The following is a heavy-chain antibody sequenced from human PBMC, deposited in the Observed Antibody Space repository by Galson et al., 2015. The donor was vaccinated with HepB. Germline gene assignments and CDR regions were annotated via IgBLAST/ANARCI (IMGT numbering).Heavy chain of an antibody. D-gene: IGHD2-15*01. CDR2: IKSKTDGGTT. Sequence: SLRLSCAASGFTFSNAWMSWVRQAPGKGLEWIGRIKSKTDGGTTDYAAPVKGRFTISGDDSKNTLYLQMNSLKTEDTAVYYCTTDRRDCSGGSCYRWFDPWGQGTLVTVSS. J-gene: IGHJ5*02. V-gene: IGHV3-15*01. CDR1: GFTFSNAW. CDR3: TTDRRDCSGGSCYRWFDP.